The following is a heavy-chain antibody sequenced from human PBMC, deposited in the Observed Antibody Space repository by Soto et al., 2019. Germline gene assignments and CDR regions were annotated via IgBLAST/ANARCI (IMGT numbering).Heavy chain of an antibody. CDR3: AKGWAVADY. J-gene: IGHJ4*02. CDR1: GFTFSDYA. CDR2: LTATGGTI. V-gene: IGHV3-23*01. Sequence: VQLLESGGGLVQPGGSLRLSCAASGFTFSDYAMRWVRQAPGKGLEWVSALTATGGTIQYADSVKGRFTISRDNPKNTLYLQMNRLRAEDTAVYYCAKGWAVADYWGQGTLVTVSS. D-gene: IGHD2-15*01.